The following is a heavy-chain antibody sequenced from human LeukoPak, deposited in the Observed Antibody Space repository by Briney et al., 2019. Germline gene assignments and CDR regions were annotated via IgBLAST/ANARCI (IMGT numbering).Heavy chain of an antibody. CDR3: ARHALEYCSGGTCSHFDY. J-gene: IGHJ4*02. CDR2: IYYSGIT. V-gene: IGHV4-59*08. Sequence: PSETLSLTCSVSGGSISSYYWSWIRQPPEKGLEWIGYIYYSGITTYNPSLKSRVTISVDTSKNQFSLKLSSVTAADTAVYLCARHALEYCSGGTCSHFDYWGQGTLVTVSS. CDR1: GGSISSYY. D-gene: IGHD2-15*01.